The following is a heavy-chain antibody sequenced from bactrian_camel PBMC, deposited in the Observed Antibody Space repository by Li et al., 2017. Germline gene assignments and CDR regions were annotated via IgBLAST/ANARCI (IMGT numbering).Heavy chain of an antibody. CDR1: ADAFRPCE. Sequence: VQLVESGGGSVRAGGSLKLSCAASADAFRPCEMAWYRQAPGKQRELVAKISSTDITTYIDSVKGRFTISRDNAKNTLYLQMNSLQTDDTAVYYCMGRLYHGLDGCGILRWGQGTQVTVS. J-gene: IGHJ4*01. V-gene: IGHV3S53*01. CDR3: MGRLYHGLDGCGILR. D-gene: IGHD2*01. CDR2: ISSTDIT.